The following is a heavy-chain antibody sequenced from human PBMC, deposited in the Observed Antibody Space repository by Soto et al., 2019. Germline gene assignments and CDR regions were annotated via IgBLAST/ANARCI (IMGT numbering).Heavy chain of an antibody. D-gene: IGHD6-13*01. Sequence: SETLSLTCDVYGGSFSGYYWSWIRQPPGKGLEWIGEINHSGSTNYNPSLKSRVTISVDTSKNQFSLKLSSVTAADTAVYYCARGLRSSSWTPPGNNYYYYGMDVWGQGTTVTVSS. CDR3: ARGLRSSSWTPPGNNYYYYGMDV. CDR1: GGSFSGYY. J-gene: IGHJ6*02. CDR2: INHSGST. V-gene: IGHV4-34*01.